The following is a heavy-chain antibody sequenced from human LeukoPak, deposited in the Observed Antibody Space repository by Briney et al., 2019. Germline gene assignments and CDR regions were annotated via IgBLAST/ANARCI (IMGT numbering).Heavy chain of an antibody. J-gene: IGHJ4*02. D-gene: IGHD3-10*01. CDR3: ARDGWFGELSYDY. CDR2: INPNSGGT. CDR1: GYTFTGYY. V-gene: IGHV1-2*06. Sequence: GASVKVSRKASGYTFTGYYMHWVRQAPGQGLEWMGRINPNSGGTNYAQKFQGRVTMTRDTSISTAYMELSRLRSDDTAVYYCARDGWFGELSYDYWGQGTLVTVSS.